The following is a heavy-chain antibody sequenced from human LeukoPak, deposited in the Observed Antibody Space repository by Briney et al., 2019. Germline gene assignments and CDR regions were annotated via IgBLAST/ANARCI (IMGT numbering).Heavy chain of an antibody. J-gene: IGHJ4*02. CDR3: ARVFTMVRGVILDSEYFDY. Sequence: KPSETLSLTCAVYGGSFSGYYWSWIRQPPGKGLEWIGEINHSESTNYNPSLKSRVTISVDTSKNQFSLKLSSVTAADTAVYYCARVFTMVRGVILDSEYFDYWGQGTLVTVSS. V-gene: IGHV4-34*01. D-gene: IGHD3-10*01. CDR1: GGSFSGYY. CDR2: INHSEST.